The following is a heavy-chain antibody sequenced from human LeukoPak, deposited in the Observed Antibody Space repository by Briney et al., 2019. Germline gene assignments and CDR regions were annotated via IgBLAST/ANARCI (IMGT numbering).Heavy chain of an antibody. CDR2: ISSSSSTI. CDR1: GFTFSSYS. V-gene: IGHV3-48*01. Sequence: GSLRLSCAASGFTFSSYSMNWVRQAPGKGLEWVSYISSSSSTIYYADSVKGRFTISRDNAKNSLYLQMNSLRAEDTAVYYCARGSVWKGEYYFDYWGQGTLVTASS. D-gene: IGHD3-10*01. J-gene: IGHJ4*02. CDR3: ARGSVWKGEYYFDY.